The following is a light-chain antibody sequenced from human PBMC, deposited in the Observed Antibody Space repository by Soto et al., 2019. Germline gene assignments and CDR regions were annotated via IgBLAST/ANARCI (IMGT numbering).Light chain of an antibody. Sequence: EIVLTQSPGTLSLSPGERATLSCRASQSVSSSYLAWYQQKPGQAPRPLIYSASSRATGIPDRFSGSGSGTDFTLTISRLEPEDFAVYYCQQYGSSPWTFGQGTKVDIK. CDR3: QQYGSSPWT. CDR2: SAS. V-gene: IGKV3-20*01. J-gene: IGKJ1*01. CDR1: QSVSSSY.